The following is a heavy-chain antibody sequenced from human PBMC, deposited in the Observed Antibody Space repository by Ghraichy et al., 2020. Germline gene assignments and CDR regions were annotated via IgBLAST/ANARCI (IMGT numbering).Heavy chain of an antibody. CDR1: GFTFSSYS. V-gene: IGHV3-21*01. J-gene: IGHJ4*02. CDR2: ISSSSSYI. D-gene: IGHD6-19*01. CDR3: ARDGHIAVAGTLLGY. Sequence: GGSLRLSCAASGFTFSSYSMNWVRQAPGKGLEWVSSISSSSSYIYYADSVKGRFTISRDNAKNSLYLQMNSLRAEDTAVYYCARDGHIAVAGTLLGYWGQGTLVTVSS.